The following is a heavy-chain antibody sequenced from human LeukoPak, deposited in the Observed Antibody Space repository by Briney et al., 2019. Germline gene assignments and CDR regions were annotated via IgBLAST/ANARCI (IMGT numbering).Heavy chain of an antibody. Sequence: SETLSLTCTVSGGSLSSSYWSWIPQPAGKGLEWIGRIYASGSTNYNPSLKSRVTMSVDTSKNQFSLKLISVTAADTAVYYSTRDGINSPVVYYYDRRNWFDPWGQGTLVTVSS. CDR2: IYASGST. CDR1: GGSLSSSY. D-gene: IGHD3-22*01. J-gene: IGHJ5*02. CDR3: TRDGINSPVVYYYDRRNWFDP. V-gene: IGHV4-4*07.